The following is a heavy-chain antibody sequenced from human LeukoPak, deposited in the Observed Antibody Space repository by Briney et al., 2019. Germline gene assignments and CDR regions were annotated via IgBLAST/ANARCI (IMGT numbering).Heavy chain of an antibody. CDR1: GFSFTDYV. D-gene: IGHD6-13*01. V-gene: IGHV3-23*01. CDR2: ISNKGGTT. Sequence: GSLRLSCAASGFSFTDYVMTWVRQAPGKGLEWVSGISNKGGTTYYADSVKGRFTISRDNSKSTLYLQMNSLRAEDTAVYYCAKRVHSSSWYAAFDYWGQGTLVTVSS. J-gene: IGHJ4*02. CDR3: AKRVHSSSWYAAFDY.